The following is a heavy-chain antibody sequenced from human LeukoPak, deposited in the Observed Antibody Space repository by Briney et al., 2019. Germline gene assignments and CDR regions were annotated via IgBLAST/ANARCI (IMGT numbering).Heavy chain of an antibody. CDR3: ATDDVLELIPFDY. CDR1: GHTLTEIF. V-gene: IGHV1-24*01. J-gene: IGHJ4*02. Sequence: ASVKVSCKVSGHTLTEIFMHWVRQAPGKGLEWMGGFDPEDGETIYAQKFQGRVTMTEDTSTDTAYMELSSLRSEDTAVYYYATDDVLELIPFDYWGQGTLVTVSS. D-gene: IGHD1-7*01. CDR2: FDPEDGET.